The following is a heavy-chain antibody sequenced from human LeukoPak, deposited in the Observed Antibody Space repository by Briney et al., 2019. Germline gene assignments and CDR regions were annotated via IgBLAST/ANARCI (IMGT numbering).Heavy chain of an antibody. CDR2: ISGSGGST. CDR1: GFTFSSYD. D-gene: IGHD3-22*01. CDR3: GKVQNYYDSSGYQYYFDY. J-gene: IGHJ4*02. Sequence: PGGSLRLSCAASGFTFSSYDMSWVRQAPGKGLEWVSSISGSGGSTYYADSVKGRFTISRDNTKNTLYLQLNSLRAEDTAVYYCGKVQNYYDSSGYQYYFDYWGQGTLVTVSS. V-gene: IGHV3-23*01.